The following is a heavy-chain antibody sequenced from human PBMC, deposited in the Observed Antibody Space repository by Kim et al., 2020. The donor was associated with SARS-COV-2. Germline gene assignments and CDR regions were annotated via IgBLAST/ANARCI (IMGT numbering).Heavy chain of an antibody. J-gene: IGHJ4*02. D-gene: IGHD2-15*01. V-gene: IGHV3-15*01. CDR3: TTARRRALYCSGGSCYINLYYFDY. CDR1: GFTFSNAW. Sequence: GGSLRLSCAASGFTFSNAWMSWVRQAPGKGLEWVGRIKSKTDGGTTDYAAPVKGRFTISRDDSKNTLYLQMNSLKTEDTAVYYCTTARRRALYCSGGSCYINLYYFDYWGQGTLVTVSS. CDR2: IKSKTDGGTT.